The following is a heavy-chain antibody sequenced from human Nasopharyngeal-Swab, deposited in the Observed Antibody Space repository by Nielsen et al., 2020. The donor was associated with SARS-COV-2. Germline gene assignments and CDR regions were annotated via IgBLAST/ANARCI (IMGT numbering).Heavy chain of an antibody. D-gene: IGHD3-9*01. V-gene: IGHV1-18*01. CDR1: GYTFTSYD. CDR2: ISAYNGNT. J-gene: IGHJ6*02. CDR3: ARASTTLDWLSTLDVWDV. Sequence: ASVKVSCKASGYTFTSYDISWVRQAPGQGLEWMGWISAYNGNTNYAQKLQGRVTMTTDTSTSTAYMELRSLRSDDTAVYYCARASTTLDWLSTLDVWDVWGQGTTVTVSS.